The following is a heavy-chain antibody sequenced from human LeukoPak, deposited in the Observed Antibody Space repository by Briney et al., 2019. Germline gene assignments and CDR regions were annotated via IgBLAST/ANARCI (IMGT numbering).Heavy chain of an antibody. V-gene: IGHV3-7*01. D-gene: IGHD5-12*01. CDR3: ARLAHSSGYGSDAYDI. J-gene: IGHJ3*02. CDR1: GFTFSTSW. Sequence: GGSLRLSCVASGFTFSTSWMSWVRQAPGKGLEWVANINADGGDIDYGDSVKGRFTSSRDNAKNSLYLEMNSLESGDTAMYYCARLAHSSGYGSDAYDIWGQGTMVTVSS. CDR2: INADGGDI.